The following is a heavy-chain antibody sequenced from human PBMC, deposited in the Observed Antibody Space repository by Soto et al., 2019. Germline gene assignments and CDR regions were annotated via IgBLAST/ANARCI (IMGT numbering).Heavy chain of an antibody. CDR3: VRFASSGWYTGGY. J-gene: IGHJ4*02. CDR2: ISPYSGNT. Sequence: QVQLVQSGGEVKKPGASVKVSCKASGYIFTNYDIGWVRQAPGQGLEWMGWISPYSGNTKYTQKVQGRVTTTTDTSTSTAYMELRSLRSDDTAVYYCVRFASSGWYTGGYWGQGTLVTVSS. CDR1: GYIFTNYD. V-gene: IGHV1-18*01. D-gene: IGHD6-19*01.